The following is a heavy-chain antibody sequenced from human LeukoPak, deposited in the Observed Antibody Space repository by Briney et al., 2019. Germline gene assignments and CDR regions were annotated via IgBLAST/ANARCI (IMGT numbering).Heavy chain of an antibody. Sequence: ASVKVSCKASGYTFTGYYMHWVRQAPGQGLEWMGWSNPNSGGTNYAQKFQGRVTMTRDTSISTAYMELSRLRSDDTAVYYCARVLSPFYDYVWGSYRYTGPYFDYWGQGTLVTVSS. J-gene: IGHJ4*02. V-gene: IGHV1-2*02. CDR3: ARVLSPFYDYVWGSYRYTGPYFDY. CDR1: GYTFTGYY. D-gene: IGHD3-16*02. CDR2: SNPNSGGT.